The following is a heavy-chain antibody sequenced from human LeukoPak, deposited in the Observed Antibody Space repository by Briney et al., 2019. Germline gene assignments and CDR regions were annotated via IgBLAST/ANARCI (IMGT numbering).Heavy chain of an antibody. V-gene: IGHV3-74*01. CDR3: AREDFNDYYFDY. CDR2: SNSDGSST. D-gene: IGHD2-21*02. Sequence: PGRSLRLSCAASGFTFRSYWMHWVRQAPGKGLVWVSRSNSDGSSTTYADSVKGRFTVSRDNAKNTLYLQMNSLRAEDTAVYYCAREDFNDYYFDYWGQGTLVTVSS. J-gene: IGHJ4*02. CDR1: GFTFRSYW.